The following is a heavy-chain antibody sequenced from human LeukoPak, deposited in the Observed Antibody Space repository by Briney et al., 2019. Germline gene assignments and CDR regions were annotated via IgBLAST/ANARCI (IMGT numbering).Heavy chain of an antibody. CDR1: GGSFSNYY. Sequence: SETLSLTCAVYGGSFSNYYWGWIRQPPGKGLEWIGSIYYSGSTYSNPSLKSRVTISVDTSKNQFSLRLNSVTAADTAVYYCASIAVVITPGYFHHWGQGTLVTVSS. CDR2: IYYSGST. D-gene: IGHD3-22*01. J-gene: IGHJ1*01. V-gene: IGHV4-39*01. CDR3: ASIAVVITPGYFHH.